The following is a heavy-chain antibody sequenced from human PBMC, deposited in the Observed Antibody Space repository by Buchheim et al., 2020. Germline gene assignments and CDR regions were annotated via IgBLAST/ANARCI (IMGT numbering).Heavy chain of an antibody. CDR3: ARHDFWSGYSVDY. V-gene: IGHV4-61*02. Sequence: QVQLQESGPGLVKPSQTPSLTCTVSGGSISSGTYYWNWIRQPAGKELEWIGRIYTGGSTNYNPSLKSRVTISVDTSKNQFSLKLSSVTAADTAVYYCARHDFWSGYSVDYWGQGTL. D-gene: IGHD3-3*01. CDR1: GGSISSGTYY. CDR2: IYTGGST. J-gene: IGHJ4*02.